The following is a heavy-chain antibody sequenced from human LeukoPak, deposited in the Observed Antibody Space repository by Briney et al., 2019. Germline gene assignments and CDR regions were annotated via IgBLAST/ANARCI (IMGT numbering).Heavy chain of an antibody. D-gene: IGHD2-2*01. V-gene: IGHV3-21*01. CDR3: ARGRGCSSLSCYPDY. Sequence: GGSLRLSCVASGLTVSGNYLSWVRQAPGKGLEWVSSISPGSNYKHYANSVKGRFTISRDDAKNSLYLQMNSLGAEDTALYYCARGRGCSSLSCYPDYWGQGTLVTVSS. CDR1: GLTVSGNY. J-gene: IGHJ4*02. CDR2: ISPGSNYK.